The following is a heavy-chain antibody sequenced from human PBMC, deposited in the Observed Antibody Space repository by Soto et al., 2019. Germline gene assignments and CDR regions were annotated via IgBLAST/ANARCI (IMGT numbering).Heavy chain of an antibody. CDR1: GGSISSSSYY. D-gene: IGHD2-21*01. V-gene: IGHV4-39*01. J-gene: IGHJ3*02. Sequence: QLQLQESGPGLVKPSETLSLTCTVSGGSISSSSYYWGWIRQPPGKGLEWIGSIYYSGSTYYNPSLKSRVTISVDTSKNQFSLKLSSVTAADTAVYYCATVGGDYAFDIWGQGTMVTVSS. CDR2: IYYSGST. CDR3: ATVGGDYAFDI.